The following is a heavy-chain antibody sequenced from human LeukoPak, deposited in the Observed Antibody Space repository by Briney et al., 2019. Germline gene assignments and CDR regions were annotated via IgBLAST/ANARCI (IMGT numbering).Heavy chain of an antibody. CDR1: GFTFSSYG. Sequence: GGSLRLSCAASGFTFSSYGMHWVRQAPGKGLEWVAFLRYDGSNKYYADSVKGRFTISRDDAKNSLYLQMTSLRAEDTAVYYCVRDGYSTNWQYYFDFWGQGTLVTVSS. CDR3: VRDGYSTNWQYYFDF. CDR2: LRYDGSNK. V-gene: IGHV3-30*02. J-gene: IGHJ4*02. D-gene: IGHD6-13*01.